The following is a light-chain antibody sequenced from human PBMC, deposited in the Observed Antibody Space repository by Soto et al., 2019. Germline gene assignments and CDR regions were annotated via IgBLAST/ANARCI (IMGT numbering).Light chain of an antibody. CDR3: QQRSNWQGAT. J-gene: IGKJ4*01. Sequence: ELVVTQSPAPLSLSQGERATLSCRASKSVSSYLAWYQQKPGQAPRLLIYDASNRATGIPARFSGSGAGTDFTLTISSLEPEDFAVYYCQQRSNWQGATFGGGTKVEIK. CDR2: DAS. V-gene: IGKV3-11*01. CDR1: KSVSSY.